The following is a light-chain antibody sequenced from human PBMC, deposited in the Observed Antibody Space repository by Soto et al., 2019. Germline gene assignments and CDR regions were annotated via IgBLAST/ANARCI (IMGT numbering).Light chain of an antibody. CDR3: QHYNNGPPIT. CDR2: GAS. J-gene: IGKJ5*01. CDR1: QSVSSR. Sequence: EIVMTQSPGTLSLSPGERATLSFRASQSVSSRLAWYQQKPGQGPRLLIYGASTKASGISARFSGSGSGTEFTLTISSLQSEDSAVYYCQHYNNGPPITFGQGTRLEI. V-gene: IGKV3D-15*01.